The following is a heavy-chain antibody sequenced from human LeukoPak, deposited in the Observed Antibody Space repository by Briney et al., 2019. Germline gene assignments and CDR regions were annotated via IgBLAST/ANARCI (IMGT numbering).Heavy chain of an antibody. J-gene: IGHJ3*02. CDR3: QLGYCSSTSCSTDAFDI. D-gene: IGHD2-2*01. Sequence: GQGLEXXXWINPNSGGTNYAQKFQGRVTMTRDTSISTAYMELSRLRSDDTAVYYCQLGYCSSTSCSTDAFDIWGQGTMVTVSS. CDR2: INPNSGGT. V-gene: IGHV1-2*02.